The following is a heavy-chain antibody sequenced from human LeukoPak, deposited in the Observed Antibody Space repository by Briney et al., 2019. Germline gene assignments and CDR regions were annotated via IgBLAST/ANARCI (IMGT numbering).Heavy chain of an antibody. V-gene: IGHV1-8*01. CDR1: GYTFTSYD. CDR3: ARATYDSTGVDY. Sequence: ASVTVSCMASGYTFTSYDINWVRQATGQGLEWMGWMNPNSGNTGYAQKFQGRVTMTRNTSISTAYMELSSLRSEDTAVYYCARATYDSTGVDYWGQGTLVTVSS. CDR2: MNPNSGNT. D-gene: IGHD3-22*01. J-gene: IGHJ4*02.